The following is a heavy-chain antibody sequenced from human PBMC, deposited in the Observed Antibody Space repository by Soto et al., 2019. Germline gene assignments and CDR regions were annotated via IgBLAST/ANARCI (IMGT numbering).Heavy chain of an antibody. CDR1: GFTFSSFG. J-gene: IGHJ5*02. CDR3: AKMGGDTFGFSS. Sequence: EVQLVESGGGLVQPGGSLRLSCAVSGFTFSSFGMHWVRQAPGEGLVWVSRINTDGSSTSYADSVKGRFTTSRDNAKNTLYLQINLLGVEATSMYYCAKMGGDTFGFSSWGQGTLVTVSS. CDR2: INTDGSST. V-gene: IGHV3-74*01. D-gene: IGHD5-18*01.